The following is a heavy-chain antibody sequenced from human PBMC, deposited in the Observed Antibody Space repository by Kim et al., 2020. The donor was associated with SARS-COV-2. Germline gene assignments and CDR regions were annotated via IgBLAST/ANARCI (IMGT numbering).Heavy chain of an antibody. CDR1: GGTFSSYA. CDR3: ARGPQTSRWLPPRFDY. V-gene: IGHV1-69*13. J-gene: IGHJ4*02. Sequence: SVKVSCKASGGTFSSYAISWVRQAPGQGLEWMGGIIPIFGTANYAQKFQGRVTITADESTSTAYMELSSLRSEDTAVYYCARGPQTSRWLPPRFDYWGQGTLVTVSS. CDR2: IIPIFGTA. D-gene: IGHD5-12*01.